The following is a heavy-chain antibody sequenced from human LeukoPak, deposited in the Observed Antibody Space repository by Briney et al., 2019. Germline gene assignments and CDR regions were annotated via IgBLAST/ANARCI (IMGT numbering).Heavy chain of an antibody. J-gene: IGHJ3*02. CDR3: ASGMTGYGDYVDDAFDI. Sequence: GGSLRLSCAASGFTFSSYAMHWVRQAPGKGLEWVAVISYDGSNKYYADSVKGRFTISRDNSKNTLYLQMNSLRAEDTAVYYCASGMTGYGDYVDDAFDIWGQGTMVTVSS. D-gene: IGHD4-17*01. CDR2: ISYDGSNK. CDR1: GFTFSSYA. V-gene: IGHV3-30-3*01.